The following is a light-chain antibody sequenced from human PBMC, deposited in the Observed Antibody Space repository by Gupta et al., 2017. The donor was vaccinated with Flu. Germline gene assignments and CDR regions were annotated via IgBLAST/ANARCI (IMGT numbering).Light chain of an antibody. CDR3: ATWDDSLNGPV. V-gene: IGLV1-44*01. Sequence: QSVLTQPPSASGHPGQRVPISCSPSSSNIGSNSVNWYQQLPGTAPKLLIYSNNQRPSGVPDRFSGSKSGTSASLAISGLQSEDEADYYCATWDDSLNGPVFGGGTKLTVL. J-gene: IGLJ3*02. CDR2: SNN. CDR1: SSNIGSNS.